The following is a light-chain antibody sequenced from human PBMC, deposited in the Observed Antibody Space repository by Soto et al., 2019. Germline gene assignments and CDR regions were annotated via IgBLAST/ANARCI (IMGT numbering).Light chain of an antibody. V-gene: IGKV3-15*01. CDR2: SVS. CDR3: QQGHNWPLT. CDR1: QSISTA. Sequence: EIVMTQSPATLSVSPGERATLSCRASQSISTALAWYQQKPGQPPRLLIYSVSTRATGVPARFTGSGSGSEFTLTISGLPSEDFAVYYCQQGHNWPLTFGQGTRLEI. J-gene: IGKJ2*01.